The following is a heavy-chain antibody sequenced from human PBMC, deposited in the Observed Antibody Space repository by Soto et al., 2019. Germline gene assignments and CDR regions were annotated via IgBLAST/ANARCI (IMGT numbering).Heavy chain of an antibody. CDR3: TRGFNVPCDY. J-gene: IGHJ4*02. V-gene: IGHV3-23*01. Sequence: PGWSLRHSCAASAATFSSYAMTGVRQAPGKRLEWVLSISGRGGSPYYADAVKGRFTTSTDNSKNTLYLHMSGLRADDTRVYYATRGFNVPCDYWGQSTVGTV. CDR2: ISGRGGSP. CDR1: AATFSSYA. D-gene: IGHD2-8*01.